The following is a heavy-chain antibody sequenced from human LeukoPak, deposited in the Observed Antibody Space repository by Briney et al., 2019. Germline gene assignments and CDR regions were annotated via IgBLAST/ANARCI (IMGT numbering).Heavy chain of an antibody. CDR3: AKTPLYCSGGSCYFQH. CDR2: ISGSGGST. D-gene: IGHD2-15*01. V-gene: IGHV3-23*01. Sequence: GGSLRLSCAASGFTFSSYAMSWVRQAPGKGLEWVSAISGSGGSTYYADSVKGRFTISRDNSKNTLYLQMNGLRAEDTAVYYCAKTPLYCSGGSCYFQHWGQGTLVTVSS. J-gene: IGHJ1*01. CDR1: GFTFSSYA.